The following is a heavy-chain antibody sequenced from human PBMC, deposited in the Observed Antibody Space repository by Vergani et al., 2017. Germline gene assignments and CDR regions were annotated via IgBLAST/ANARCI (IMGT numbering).Heavy chain of an antibody. D-gene: IGHD1-1*01. CDR3: ARVAAEVQLERRDPFFDY. CDR1: GYTFTSYY. J-gene: IGHJ4*02. CDR2: INPSGGST. Sequence: QVQLVQSGAEVKKPGASVKVSCKASGYTFTSYYMHWVRQAPGQGLEWMGIINPSGGSTSYAQKFQGRVTMTRDTSTSTVYMELSSLRSEDTAVYYCARVAAEVQLERRDPFFDYWGQGTLVTVSS. V-gene: IGHV1-46*01.